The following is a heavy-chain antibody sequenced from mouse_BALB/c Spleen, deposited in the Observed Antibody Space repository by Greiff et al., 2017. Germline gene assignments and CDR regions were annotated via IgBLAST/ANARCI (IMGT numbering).Heavy chain of an antibody. J-gene: IGHJ2*01. CDR1: GFTFSSYT. V-gene: IGHV5-12-2*01. Sequence: EVHLVESGGGLVKPGGSLKLSCAASGFTFSSYTMSWVRQTPEKRLEWVAYISNGGGSTYYPDTVKGRFTISRDNAKNTLYLQMSSLKSEDTAMYYCARLYYGNYFDYWGQGTTLTVSS. CDR2: ISNGGGST. D-gene: IGHD2-1*01. CDR3: ARLYYGNYFDY.